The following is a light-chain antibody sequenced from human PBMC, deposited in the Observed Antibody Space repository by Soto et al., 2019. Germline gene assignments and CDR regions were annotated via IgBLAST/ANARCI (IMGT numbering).Light chain of an antibody. CDR3: QQYNTWPRA. J-gene: IGKJ1*01. Sequence: EIVMTQSPATLSVSPGERATLSCRASQSVGSKLAWYQQKPGQAPRLLIYGASTRATGIPARFSGSGSGTEFTLTISSLQSEDFTVYFGQQYNTWPRAFGQGTKVEIK. V-gene: IGKV3D-15*01. CDR1: QSVGSK. CDR2: GAS.